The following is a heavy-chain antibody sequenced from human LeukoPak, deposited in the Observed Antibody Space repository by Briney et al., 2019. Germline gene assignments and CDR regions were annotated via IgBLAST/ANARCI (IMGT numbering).Heavy chain of an antibody. J-gene: IGHJ4*02. V-gene: IGHV4-59*01. D-gene: IGHD6-19*01. CDR3: ARAGVGGSGWSYFDY. CDR1: GGSISTYY. Sequence: SETLSLTCTVSGGSISTYYWNWIRQPPGKGLEWIGCISSSGSTNYNPSLKSRITTSVDSSKNQFSLILRSVTAADTAVYYCARAGVGGSGWSYFDYWGQGTLVTVSS. CDR2: ISSSGST.